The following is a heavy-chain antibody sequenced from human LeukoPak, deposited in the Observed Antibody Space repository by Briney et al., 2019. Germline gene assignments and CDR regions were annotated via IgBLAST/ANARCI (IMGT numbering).Heavy chain of an antibody. D-gene: IGHD3-16*01. J-gene: IGHJ4*02. CDR3: ARGVSGHFDY. CDR2: INPNSGGT. Sequence: ASVKVSCKASGYTSTGYYMHWVRQAPGPGREWMGWINPNSGGTNYAQKLQGWVTMTRDTSISTAYMELSRLRSDDTAVYYCARGVSGHFDYWGQGTLVTVSS. CDR1: GYTSTGYY. V-gene: IGHV1-2*04.